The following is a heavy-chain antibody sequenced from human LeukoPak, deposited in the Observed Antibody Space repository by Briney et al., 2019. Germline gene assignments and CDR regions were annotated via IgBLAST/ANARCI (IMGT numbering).Heavy chain of an antibody. J-gene: IGHJ4*02. Sequence: PGGSLRLSCAASGFTFDDYTMHWVRQAPGKGLEWVSLISWDGGSTYYADSVKGRFTISRDNSKNTLYLQMNSLRAEDTAVYYCARDIAERWLPPEGLFGYWGQGTLVTVSS. CDR2: ISWDGGST. CDR3: ARDIAERWLPPEGLFGY. V-gene: IGHV3-43*01. CDR1: GFTFDDYT. D-gene: IGHD5-24*01.